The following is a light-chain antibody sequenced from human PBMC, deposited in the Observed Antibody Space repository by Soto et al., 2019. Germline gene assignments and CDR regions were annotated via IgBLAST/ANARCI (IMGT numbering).Light chain of an antibody. Sequence: QSALTQPASVSGSPGQSITISCTGTSSDVGGYNYVSWYQQHPGKAPKLMIYGVTNRPSGVSNRFSGSKSGNTASLTISGLQAEDEADYYCSSYTSSSTVLLGGGTKLTVL. J-gene: IGLJ2*01. CDR1: SSDVGGYNY. CDR3: SSYTSSSTVL. CDR2: GVT. V-gene: IGLV2-14*01.